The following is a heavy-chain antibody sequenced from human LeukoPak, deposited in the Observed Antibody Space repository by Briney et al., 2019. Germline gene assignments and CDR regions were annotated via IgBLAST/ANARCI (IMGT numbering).Heavy chain of an antibody. CDR2: RRYNCRNQ. CDR3: SKAQVVRYLDL. CDR1: GFRISAYG. V-gene: IGHV3-30*02. Sequence: GGALRLSCEASGFRISAYGIHWVRQAPCKGLEGVALRRYNCRNQYFADSVKGRFTISSNNSKNNGYMQMDNLTNDDGAVDFLSKAQVVRYLDLWGQGTLVTVS. J-gene: IGHJ5*02. D-gene: IGHD3-16*02.